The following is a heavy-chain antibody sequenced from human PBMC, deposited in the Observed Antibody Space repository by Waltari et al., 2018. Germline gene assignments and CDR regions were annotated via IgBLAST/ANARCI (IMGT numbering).Heavy chain of an antibody. Sequence: QVQLVQSGAEVKKPGASVKVSCKASGYTFTSYDINWVRQATGQGLEWMGWRNPNSGNTVNHQKFQGKSTMTSNTPISTPSWGLSSLIPEDPPVYYCAGGVSGLDYWGQGTLVTVSS. J-gene: IGHJ4*02. D-gene: IGHD1-20*01. CDR3: AGGVSGLDY. CDR1: GYTFTSYD. V-gene: IGHV1-8*01. CDR2: RNPNSGNT.